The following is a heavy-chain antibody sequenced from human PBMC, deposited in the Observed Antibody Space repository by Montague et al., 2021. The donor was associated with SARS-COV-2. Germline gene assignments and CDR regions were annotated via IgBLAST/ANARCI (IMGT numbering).Heavy chain of an antibody. V-gene: IGHV2-70*11. D-gene: IGHD3-9*01. CDR3: ARRTYDILTGYDYGMDV. CDR1: GLSLSTSGLC. CDR2: IDWDDDK. Sequence: PALVKPTQTLTLTCTFSGLSLSTSGLCVSWIRQTPGKALEWLARIDWDDDKYYSTSLKTRIPISKETYKNQVVLTMTNMDPVDTATYYCARRTYDILTGYDYGMDVWGQGTTVTVSS. J-gene: IGHJ6*02.